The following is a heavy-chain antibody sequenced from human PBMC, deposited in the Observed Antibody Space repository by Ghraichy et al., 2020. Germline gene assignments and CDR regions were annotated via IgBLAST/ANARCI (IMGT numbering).Heavy chain of an antibody. J-gene: IGHJ4*02. CDR2: IYYSGST. V-gene: IGHV4-31*03. D-gene: IGHD3-22*01. Sequence: SETLSLTCTVSGGSISSSNYYWSWIRQHPEKGLEWIGYIYYSGSTYYNPSLKSRVTISVDTSKNQFSLNLSSVTAADTAVYYCARVYYDGGGYRYYFDYWGQGTLVTVSS. CDR3: ARVYYDGGGYRYYFDY. CDR1: GGSISSSNYY.